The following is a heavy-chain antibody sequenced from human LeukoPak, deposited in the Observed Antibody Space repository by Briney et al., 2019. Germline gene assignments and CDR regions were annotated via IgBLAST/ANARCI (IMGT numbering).Heavy chain of an antibody. Sequence: SETLSLTCAVYGGSFSGYYWSWIRQPPGKGLEWIGEINHSGSTNYNPSLKSRVTISVDTSKNQFSLKLSSVTAADTAVYYCARGWSTMADYWVQGTLVTVSS. CDR3: ARGWSTMADY. CDR2: INHSGST. D-gene: IGHD3-10*01. J-gene: IGHJ4*02. V-gene: IGHV4-34*01. CDR1: GGSFSGYY.